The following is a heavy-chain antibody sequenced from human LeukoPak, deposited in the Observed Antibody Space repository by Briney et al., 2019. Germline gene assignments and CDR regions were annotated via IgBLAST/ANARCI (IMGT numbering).Heavy chain of an antibody. CDR2: IYYSGST. D-gene: IGHD2-15*01. V-gene: IGHV4-39*01. J-gene: IGHJ4*02. Sequence: WIRQPPGKGLEWVGTIYYSGSTYYNPSLKSRLSISVDTSKNQFSLRLSSVTAADTAVYYCARQGGYCSGGSCYFYFDFWGQGTLVTVSS. CDR3: ARQGGYCSGGSCYFYFDF.